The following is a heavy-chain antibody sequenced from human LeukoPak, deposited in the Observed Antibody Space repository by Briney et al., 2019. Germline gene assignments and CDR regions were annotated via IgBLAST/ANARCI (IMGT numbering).Heavy chain of an antibody. V-gene: IGHV4-30-4*08. CDR2: IYYSGNT. Sequence: SQTLSLTCTVSGGSINSGDYYWNWLRQPPGMGLEWIGYIYYSGNTYYNTSLKTRVTISVDTSKNQFSLKLSSVTAADPAVYYCARRGKWLQLFDRWGQGTLVTVSS. CDR3: ARRGKWLQLFDR. J-gene: IGHJ5*02. CDR1: GGSINSGDYY. D-gene: IGHD3-22*01.